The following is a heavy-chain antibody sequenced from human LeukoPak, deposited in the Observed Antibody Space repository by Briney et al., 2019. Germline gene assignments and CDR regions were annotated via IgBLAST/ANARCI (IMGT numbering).Heavy chain of an antibody. CDR2: IYTSGST. V-gene: IGHV4-61*02. J-gene: IGHJ5*02. CDR1: GGSINSGSYY. D-gene: IGHD6-13*01. CDR3: ARGLAAGWFDP. Sequence: PSETLSLTCTVSGGSINSGSYYWSWIRQPAGKGLEWIGRIYTSGSTNYNPSLKSRVTISVDTSKNQFSLKLSSVTAADTAVYYCARGLAAGWFDPWGQGTLVTVSS.